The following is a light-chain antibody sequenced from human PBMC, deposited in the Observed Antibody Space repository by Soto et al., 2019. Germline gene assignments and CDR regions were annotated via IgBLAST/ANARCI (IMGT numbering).Light chain of an antibody. J-gene: IGKJ5*01. V-gene: IGKV1-9*01. CDR2: EVS. CDR1: QGVISH. Sequence: DIQMTQSPSSLSASVGDRVPITCRASQGVISHLAWHQQKPGKAPKLLIYEVSTLQSGVPSRFSGSGSGTGFTLTISSLQPEDFATYYCQHLNGYPITFGQGTRLEIK. CDR3: QHLNGYPIT.